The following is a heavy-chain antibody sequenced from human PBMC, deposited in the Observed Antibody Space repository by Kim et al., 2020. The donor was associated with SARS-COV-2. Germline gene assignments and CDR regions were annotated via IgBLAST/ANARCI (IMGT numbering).Heavy chain of an antibody. CDR3: AKDSDLLWVRGVATSYGMDV. Sequence: GGSLRLSCAASGFTFSSYGMHWVRQAPGKGLEWVAVISYDGSNKYYADSVKGRFTISRDNSKNTLYLQMNSLRAEDTAVYYCAKDSDLLWVRGVATSYGMDVWGQGTTVTVSS. J-gene: IGHJ6*02. CDR2: ISYDGSNK. V-gene: IGHV3-30*18. CDR1: GFTFSSYG. D-gene: IGHD3-10*01.